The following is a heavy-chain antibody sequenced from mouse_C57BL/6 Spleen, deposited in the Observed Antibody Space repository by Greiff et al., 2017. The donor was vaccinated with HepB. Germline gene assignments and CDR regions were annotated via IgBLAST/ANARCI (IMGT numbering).Heavy chain of an antibody. CDR3: TTNSNYDY. CDR2: IDPENGDT. CDR1: GFNIKDDY. Sequence: EVKLMESGAELVRPGASVKLSCTASGFNIKDDYMHWVKQRPEQGLEWIGWIDPENGDTEYASKFQGKATITADTSSNTAYLQLSSLTSEDTAVYYCTTNSNYDYWGQGTLVTVSA. V-gene: IGHV14-4*01. J-gene: IGHJ3*01. D-gene: IGHD2-5*01.